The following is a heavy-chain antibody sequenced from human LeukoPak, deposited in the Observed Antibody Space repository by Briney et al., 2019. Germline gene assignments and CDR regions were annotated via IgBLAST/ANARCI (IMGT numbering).Heavy chain of an antibody. V-gene: IGHV3-23*01. Sequence: PGGSLRLSCAASGFTFSSYAMSWVRQAPGKGLEWVSAISGSGGSTYYADFVKGRFTISRDNSKNTLYPQMNSLRAEDTAVYYCAKDSIVVVDYWGQGTLVTVSS. CDR2: ISGSGGST. D-gene: IGHD2-15*01. CDR1: GFTFSSYA. J-gene: IGHJ4*02. CDR3: AKDSIVVVDY.